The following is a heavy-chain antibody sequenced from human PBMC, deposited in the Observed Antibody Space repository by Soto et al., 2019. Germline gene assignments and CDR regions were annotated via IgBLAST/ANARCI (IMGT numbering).Heavy chain of an antibody. CDR1: GYTFTHYF. Sequence: QVRLMQSGPEVRRPGASVTVSCKASGYTFTHYFIHWVRRVPGQGLEWMGYINPKSGDTHYSQTFRGRVSMTRDTSTDTANMGLSSLKSDDTAVYFCARVPGHKNSRGDFWGQGTPITVSS. V-gene: IGHV1-2*02. CDR2: INPKSGDT. CDR3: ARVPGHKNSRGDF. D-gene: IGHD1-7*01. J-gene: IGHJ4*02.